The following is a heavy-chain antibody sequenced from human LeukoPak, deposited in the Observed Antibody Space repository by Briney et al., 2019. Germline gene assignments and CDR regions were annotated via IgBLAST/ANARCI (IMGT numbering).Heavy chain of an antibody. CDR1: GFTFSSYW. CDR2: IKQDGSEK. J-gene: IGHJ3*02. CDR3: ARAFMITFGGVIAFDI. V-gene: IGHV3-7*04. D-gene: IGHD3-16*01. Sequence: GGSLRLSCAASGFTFSSYWMSWVRQAPGKGLEWVANIKQDGSEKYYVDSVKGRFTISRDNAKNSLYLQMNSLRAEDTAVYYCARAFMITFGGVIAFDIWGQGTMVTVSS.